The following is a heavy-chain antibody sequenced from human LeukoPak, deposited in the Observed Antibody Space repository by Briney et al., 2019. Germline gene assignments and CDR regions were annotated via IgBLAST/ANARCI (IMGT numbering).Heavy chain of an antibody. Sequence: GGSLRLSCAASGFTFSSYSMNWVRQAPGKGLEWVSYISSSSSTIYYADSVKGRFTISRDNAKNSLYLQMNSLRAEDTAVYYCARDLPDLYSSDWTSFDYWGQGTLVTVSS. V-gene: IGHV3-48*01. CDR3: ARDLPDLYSSDWTSFDY. CDR1: GFTFSSYS. CDR2: ISSSSSTI. J-gene: IGHJ4*02. D-gene: IGHD6-19*01.